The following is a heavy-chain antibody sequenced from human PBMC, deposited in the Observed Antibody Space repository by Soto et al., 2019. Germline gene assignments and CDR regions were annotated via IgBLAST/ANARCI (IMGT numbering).Heavy chain of an antibody. CDR1: GGTFSSYD. D-gene: IGHD3-22*01. CDR2: IGTAGDP. Sequence: VLLVQSGAEVKKPTSSVKVSCKASGGTFSSYDMHWVRQATGKGLEWVSAIGTAGDPYYPGSVKGRFTISRENAKNSLYLQMNSLRAGDTAVYYCARAQRRYYYDSSGYYYYFDYWGQGTLVTVSS. V-gene: IGHV3-13*05. CDR3: ARAQRRYYYDSSGYYYYFDY. J-gene: IGHJ4*02.